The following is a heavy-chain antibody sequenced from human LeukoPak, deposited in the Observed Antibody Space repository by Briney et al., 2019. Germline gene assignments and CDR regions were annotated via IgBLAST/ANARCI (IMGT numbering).Heavy chain of an antibody. J-gene: IGHJ4*02. V-gene: IGHV4-59*08. Sequence: SQTLSLTCTVSGVSISNSYWSWIRQPPGKGLEWIGYIYYSGDTNYNPSLTSRVTISLEKSKNQFSLRLSSVTAADTAVYYCARRRGDFWSDYYAFDYWGQGTLVTISS. CDR3: ARRRGDFWSDYYAFDY. D-gene: IGHD3-3*01. CDR2: IYYSGDT. CDR1: GVSISNSY.